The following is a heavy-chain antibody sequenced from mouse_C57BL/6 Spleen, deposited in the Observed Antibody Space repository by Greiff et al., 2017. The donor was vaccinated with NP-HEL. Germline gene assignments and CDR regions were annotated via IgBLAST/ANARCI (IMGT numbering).Heavy chain of an antibody. V-gene: IGHV3-1*01. CDR1: GYSITSGYD. CDR3: ARAVTTYAMDY. Sequence: EVQRVESGPGMVKPSQSLSLTCTVTGYSITSGYDWHWIRHFPGNKLEWMGYISYSGSTNYNPSLKSRISITHDTSKNHFFLKLNSVTTEDTATYYCARAVTTYAMDYWGQGTSVTVSS. CDR2: ISYSGST. D-gene: IGHD2-2*01. J-gene: IGHJ4*01.